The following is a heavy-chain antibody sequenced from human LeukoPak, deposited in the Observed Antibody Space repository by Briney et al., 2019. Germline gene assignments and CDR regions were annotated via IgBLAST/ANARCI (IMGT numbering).Heavy chain of an antibody. J-gene: IGHJ4*02. Sequence: GASVKVSCKASGGTFSGYAISWVRQAPGQGLEWMGGIIPIFGTANYAQKFQGRVTITADKSTSTAYMELSSLRSEDTAVYYCASHGSGSYAFDYWGQGTLVTVSS. D-gene: IGHD3-10*01. CDR2: IIPIFGTA. CDR3: ASHGSGSYAFDY. CDR1: GGTFSGYA. V-gene: IGHV1-69*06.